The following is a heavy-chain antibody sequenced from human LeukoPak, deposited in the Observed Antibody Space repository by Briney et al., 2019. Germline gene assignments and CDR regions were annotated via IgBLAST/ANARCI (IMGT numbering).Heavy chain of an antibody. V-gene: IGHV3-30*04. D-gene: IGHD2-2*01. CDR3: ARAGYCSSTSCYFDY. CDR2: ISYDGSNK. J-gene: IGHJ4*02. Sequence: GGSLRLSCGASGFTFSSYAMHWVRQAPGKGLEWVVVISYDGSNKYYADSVKGRFTISRDNSKNTLYLQMNSLRPEDTAVYYCARAGYCSSTSCYFDYWGQGTLVTVSS. CDR1: GFTFSSYA.